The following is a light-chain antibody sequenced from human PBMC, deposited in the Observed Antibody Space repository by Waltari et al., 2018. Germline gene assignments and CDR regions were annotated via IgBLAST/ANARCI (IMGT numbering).Light chain of an antibody. CDR1: SSDVGGYNY. CDR2: DVT. Sequence: QSALTQPRSVSGSPGQSVTISCTGTSSDVGGYNYFPWYQPHPGKAPKLIIYDVTKRPSGVPDRFSASKSDNTASLTISGLQAEDEADYYCCSYAGSITFWVFGGGTKLTVL. V-gene: IGLV2-11*01. J-gene: IGLJ3*02. CDR3: CSYAGSITFWV.